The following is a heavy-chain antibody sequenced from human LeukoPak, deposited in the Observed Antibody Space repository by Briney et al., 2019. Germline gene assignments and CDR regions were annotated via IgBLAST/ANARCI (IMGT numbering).Heavy chain of an antibody. V-gene: IGHV3-23*01. CDR1: GFTFNSYA. J-gene: IGHJ4*02. Sequence: HAGGSLRLSCAASGFTFNSYAMSWVRQAPGKGLEWVSAISGSGGSTYYADSVKGRFTIPRDNSKNTLYLQMNSLRAEDTAVYYCAKDGVYYDYVWGSYRPFPFDYWGQGTLVTVSS. D-gene: IGHD3-16*02. CDR2: ISGSGGST. CDR3: AKDGVYYDYVWGSYRPFPFDY.